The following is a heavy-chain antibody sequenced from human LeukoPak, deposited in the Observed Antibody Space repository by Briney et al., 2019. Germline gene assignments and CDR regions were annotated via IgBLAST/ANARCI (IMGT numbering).Heavy chain of an antibody. D-gene: IGHD3-16*01. CDR3: ARGRGGGFASSSFDY. CDR1: NYSISSGYY. CDR2: IYRSGST. J-gene: IGHJ4*02. V-gene: IGHV4-38-2*01. Sequence: SETLSLTCAVSNYSISSGYYWGWIRQPPGKGLEWIGSIYRSGSTYYNPSLKSRVTISADTSKNQFSLKLTSATATDTAVYYCARGRGGGFASSSFDYWGQGTLVTVSS.